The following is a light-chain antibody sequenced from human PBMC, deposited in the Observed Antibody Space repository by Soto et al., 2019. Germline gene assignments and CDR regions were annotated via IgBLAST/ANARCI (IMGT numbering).Light chain of an antibody. CDR1: SSDVGGYNY. Sequence: QSVLTQPASVSGSPGQSITISCTGTSSDVGGYNYVSWYQQHPGKAPKLVIYGVTYRPSGVSARFSGSKFQNTASLTISGLQAEDEADYYCSSFRSGSVVLFRGGTKVTVL. J-gene: IGLJ3*02. CDR3: SSFRSGSVVL. CDR2: GVT. V-gene: IGLV2-14*01.